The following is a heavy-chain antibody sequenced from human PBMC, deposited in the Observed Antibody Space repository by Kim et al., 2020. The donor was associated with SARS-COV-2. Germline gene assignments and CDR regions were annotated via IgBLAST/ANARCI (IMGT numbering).Heavy chain of an antibody. Sequence: GGSLRLSCAGSGFTFSSYWMSWVRQAPGKGLEWVANIKQDGALKYYVDSVKGRFTISRDNAKNSLYLQMNSLRAEDTAVYYCTRNARWGQGTLVTVSS. J-gene: IGHJ4*02. V-gene: IGHV3-7*03. CDR1: GFTFSSYW. CDR2: IKQDGALK. CDR3: TRNAR.